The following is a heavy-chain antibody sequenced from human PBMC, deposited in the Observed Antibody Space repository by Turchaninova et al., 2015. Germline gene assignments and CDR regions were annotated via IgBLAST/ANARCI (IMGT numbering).Heavy chain of an antibody. D-gene: IGHD3-16*01. CDR1: GGSLSSRNYY. CDR2: IYFSVST. J-gene: IGHJ4*02. V-gene: IGHV4-39*01. Sequence: QLQLQESGPGLVKPSETLSLTCTVSGGSLSSRNYYWGWIRQPPEQGLAWIGKIYFSVSTSNHPSLKSRVTISVDTSKSQFALKLSTLTLADTAVYYWARIRGYNYNPTGHFDYWGQGALVTVSS. CDR3: ARIRGYNYNPTGHFDY.